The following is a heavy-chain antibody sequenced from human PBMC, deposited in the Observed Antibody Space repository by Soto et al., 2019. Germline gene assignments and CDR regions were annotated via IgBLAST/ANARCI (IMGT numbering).Heavy chain of an antibody. D-gene: IGHD1-20*01. CDR1: GFTCSTYG. CDR3: ARDDNCPDNAFDY. J-gene: IGHJ4*02. CDR2: ILKDGRDQ. V-gene: IGHV3-33*01. Sequence: QVQLAESGGGVVQPGRSLRLSCAATGFTCSTYGMHWVRQAPGKGLEWVAVILKDGRDQKYADSMKGRFTISRDNSENTLYLHMNSLRAEDAAVYYCARDDNCPDNAFDYWGQGTLVNVSS.